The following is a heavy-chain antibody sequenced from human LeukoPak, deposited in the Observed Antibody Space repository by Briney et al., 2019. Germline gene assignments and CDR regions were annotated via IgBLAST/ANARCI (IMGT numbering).Heavy chain of an antibody. CDR2: ISAYNGNT. CDR1: GYTFTSYG. CDR3: ARDYRPNYHCYMDV. Sequence: GASVKVSCKASGYTFTSYGISWVRQAPGQGLEWMGWISAYNGNTNYAQKLQGRVTMTTDTSTSAAYMELRSLRSDDTAVYYCARDYRPNYHCYMDVWGKGTTVTVSS. D-gene: IGHD1-14*01. V-gene: IGHV1-18*01. J-gene: IGHJ6*03.